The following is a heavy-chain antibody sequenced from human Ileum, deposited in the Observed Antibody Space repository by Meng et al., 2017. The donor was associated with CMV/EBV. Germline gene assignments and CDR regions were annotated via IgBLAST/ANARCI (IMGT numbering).Heavy chain of an antibody. J-gene: IGHJ5*02. CDR3: VRGRSSEP. CDR1: GFTFTSHW. Sequence: GGSLRLSCAASGFTFTSHWMSWVRQAPGKGLEWVANIKQDGSEKNYVDSVKGRFTISRDDAKKSLFLQMNSLRDEDTAVYYCVRGRSSEPWGQGTLVTVSS. D-gene: IGHD2-2*01. CDR2: IKQDGSEK. V-gene: IGHV3-7*01.